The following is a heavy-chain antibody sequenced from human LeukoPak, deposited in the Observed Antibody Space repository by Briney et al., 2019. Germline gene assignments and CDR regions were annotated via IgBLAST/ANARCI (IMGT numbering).Heavy chain of an antibody. CDR2: VNEDGSVK. CDR3: AKVPRDSDCY. V-gene: IGHV3-7*01. CDR1: GGTFSAYW. J-gene: IGHJ4*02. Sequence: GGSLRLSSAVSGGTFSAYWMAWVRQSPGKGLEWVAEVNEDGSVKYYVDSMKGRFTISRDNAKNSLYLQMNSLGAEDTAVYYCAKVPRDSDCYWGQGTLVTVSS. D-gene: IGHD2-21*02.